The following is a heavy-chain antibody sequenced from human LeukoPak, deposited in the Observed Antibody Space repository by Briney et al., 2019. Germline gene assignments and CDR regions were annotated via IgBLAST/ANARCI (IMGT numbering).Heavy chain of an antibody. V-gene: IGHV1-46*01. CDR1: GYTFTSYY. D-gene: IGHD2-2*01. Sequence: ASVKVSCKASGYTFTSYYMHWVRQAPGQGLEWMGIINPSGGSTSYAQKFQGRVTMTRDMSTSTVYMELSSLRSEDTAVYCCARGGSSTSRYYYYYMDVWGKGTTVTVSS. J-gene: IGHJ6*03. CDR3: ARGGSSTSRYYYYYMDV. CDR2: INPSGGST.